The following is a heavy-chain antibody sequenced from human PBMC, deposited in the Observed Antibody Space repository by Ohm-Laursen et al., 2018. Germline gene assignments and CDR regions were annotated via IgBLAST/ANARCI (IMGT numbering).Heavy chain of an antibody. CDR3: ARTGGNPD. V-gene: IGHV3-11*01. J-gene: IGHJ4*02. CDR1: GLTVSTNY. CDR2: ISSSGTTI. D-gene: IGHD4-23*01. Sequence: SLRLSCSASGLTVSTNYMSWVRQAPGKGLEWVSYISSSGTTINYADSVKGRFTISRDNAKNSLYLQMNSLRAEDAAVYYCARTGGNPDWGQGTLVTVSS.